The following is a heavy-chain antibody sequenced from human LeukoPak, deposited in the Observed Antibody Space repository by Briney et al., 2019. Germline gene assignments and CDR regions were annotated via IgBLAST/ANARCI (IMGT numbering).Heavy chain of an antibody. CDR3: AKSHLPNSYSGTYYCDY. J-gene: IGHJ4*02. D-gene: IGHD1-26*01. V-gene: IGHV3-30*02. CDR2: IRYDETKT. CDR1: GFTFSSYG. Sequence: HPGGSLRLSCAASGFTFSSYGMHWVRQVPAKGLEWLAFIRYDETKTFYGDSVKGRFTISRDNSKNTLYLQMNSLRAEDTAVYYCAKSHLPNSYSGTYYCDYWGQGTQVTVSS.